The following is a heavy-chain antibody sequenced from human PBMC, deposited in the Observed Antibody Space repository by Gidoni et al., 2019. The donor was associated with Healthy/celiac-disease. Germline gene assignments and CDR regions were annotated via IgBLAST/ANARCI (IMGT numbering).Heavy chain of an antibody. V-gene: IGHV4-61*01. CDR3: ARDHEEWEQSGWFDP. CDR2: IYYSGST. CDR1: GGSVSSGSYY. D-gene: IGHD1-26*01. J-gene: IGHJ5*02. Sequence: QVQLQESGPGLVKPSETLSLTCTVSGGSVSSGSYYWSWIRQPPGKGLEWIGYIYYSGSTNYNPSLKSRVTISVDTSKNQFSLKLSSVTAADTAVYYCARDHEEWEQSGWFDPWGQGTLVTVSS.